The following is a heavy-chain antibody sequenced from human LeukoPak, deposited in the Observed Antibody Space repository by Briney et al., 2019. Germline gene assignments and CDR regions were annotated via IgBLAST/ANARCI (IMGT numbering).Heavy chain of an antibody. J-gene: IGHJ4*02. CDR1: GGSFSGYY. CDR3: ARLRMDGYHRRYFDY. D-gene: IGHD5-24*01. CDR2: INHSGST. Sequence: PSETLSLTCAVYGGSFSGYYWSWIRQPPGKGLEWIGEINHSGSTNYNPSLKSRVTISVDTSKNQFSLKLSSVTSADTAVYYCARLRMDGYHRRYFDYWGQGTLVTVSS. V-gene: IGHV4-34*01.